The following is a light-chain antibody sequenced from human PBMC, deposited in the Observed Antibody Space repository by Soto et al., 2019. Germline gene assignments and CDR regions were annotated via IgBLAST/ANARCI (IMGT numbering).Light chain of an antibody. V-gene: IGKV3-15*01. CDR2: GAS. CDR1: QSVSSN. Sequence: EIVMTQSPATLSVSPGERATLSCRASQSVSSNLAWYQQKPGQAPRLLIYGASTRATGIPARFSGSGSGTEFTLTISSLQSEDFAVYYCHQRRSWPITFGQGTRLEI. J-gene: IGKJ5*01. CDR3: HQRRSWPIT.